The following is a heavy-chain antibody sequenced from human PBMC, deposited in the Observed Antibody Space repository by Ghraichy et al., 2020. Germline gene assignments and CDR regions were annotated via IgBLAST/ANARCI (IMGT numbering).Heavy chain of an antibody. J-gene: IGHJ6*02. Sequence: SETLSLTCAVYGGSFSGYYWSWIRQPPGKGLEWIGEINHSGSTNYNPSLKSRVTISVDTSKNQFSLKLSSVTAADTAVYYCARDRDIVATIEPRSYGMDVWGQGTTVTVSS. CDR2: INHSGST. V-gene: IGHV4-34*01. D-gene: IGHD5-12*01. CDR1: GGSFSGYY. CDR3: ARDRDIVATIEPRSYGMDV.